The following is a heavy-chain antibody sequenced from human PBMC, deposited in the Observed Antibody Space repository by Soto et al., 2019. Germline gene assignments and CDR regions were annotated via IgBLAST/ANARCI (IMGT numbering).Heavy chain of an antibody. D-gene: IGHD6-19*01. CDR2: ISYDGSNK. J-gene: IGHJ4*02. V-gene: IGHV3-30-3*01. CDR1: GFTFSTYA. CDR3: ASGRWLPLVLY. Sequence: PGGSLRLSCEASGFTFSTYAMHWVRQAPGKGLEWVAVISYDGSNKYYAESVKGRFTISRDNSKNTLYLQMNSLTTEDTAVYYCASGRWLPLVLYWGQGTLVTVSS.